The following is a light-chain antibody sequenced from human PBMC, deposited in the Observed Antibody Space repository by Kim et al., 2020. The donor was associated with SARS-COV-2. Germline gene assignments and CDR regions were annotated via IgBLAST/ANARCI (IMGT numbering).Light chain of an antibody. CDR1: SSNIGSNY. J-gene: IGLJ3*02. V-gene: IGLV1-47*01. CDR3: AAWDDSLSGLNWV. CDR2: RNN. Sequence: ELTQPPSASGTPGQRVTISCSGSSSNIGSNYVYWYQQLPGTAPKLLIYRNNQRPSGVPDRFSGSKSGTSASLAISGLRSEDEADYYCAAWDDSLSGLNWVFGGGTKVTVL.